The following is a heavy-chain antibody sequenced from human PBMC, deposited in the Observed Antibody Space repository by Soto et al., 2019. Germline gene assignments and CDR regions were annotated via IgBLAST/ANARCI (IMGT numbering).Heavy chain of an antibody. J-gene: IGHJ6*02. CDR2: IIPIFGTA. CDR1: GGTFSSYA. D-gene: IGHD6-19*01. Sequence: SVKVSCKASGGTFSSYAISWVRQAPGQGLEWMGGIIPIFGTANYAQKFQGRVTITADESTSTAYMELSSLRSEDTAVYYCARGGIAVAGTGEGRFYYYYGMDVWGQGTTVTVSS. CDR3: ARGGIAVAGTGEGRFYYYYGMDV. V-gene: IGHV1-69*13.